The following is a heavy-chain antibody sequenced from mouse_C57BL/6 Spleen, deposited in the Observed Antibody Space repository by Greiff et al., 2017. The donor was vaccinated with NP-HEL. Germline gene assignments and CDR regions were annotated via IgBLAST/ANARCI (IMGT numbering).Heavy chain of an antibody. V-gene: IGHV1-54*01. D-gene: IGHD2-14*01. CDR1: GYAFTNYL. J-gene: IGHJ2*01. CDR3: ARGEVRSYFDY. Sequence: QVQLQQSGAELVRPGTSVKVSCKASGYAFTNYLIEWVKQRPGQGLEWIGVINPGSGGTNYNEKFKGKATLTADKSSSTAYMQLSSLTSEDSAVYFCARGEVRSYFDYWGQGTTLTVSS. CDR2: INPGSGGT.